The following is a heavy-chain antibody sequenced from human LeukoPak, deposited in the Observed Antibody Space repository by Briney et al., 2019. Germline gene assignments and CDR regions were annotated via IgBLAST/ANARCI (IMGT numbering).Heavy chain of an antibody. Sequence: GGSLRLSCAASGFTFSSYGMHWVRQAPGKGLEWVAVISYDGSNKYYADSVKGRFTISRDNAKNTLFLQMNSLRAEDTAVYYCARGGDYWYFDYWGKGTTVTVSS. J-gene: IGHJ4*03. CDR2: ISYDGSNK. D-gene: IGHD4-17*01. V-gene: IGHV3-30*03. CDR1: GFTFSSYG. CDR3: ARGGDYWYFDY.